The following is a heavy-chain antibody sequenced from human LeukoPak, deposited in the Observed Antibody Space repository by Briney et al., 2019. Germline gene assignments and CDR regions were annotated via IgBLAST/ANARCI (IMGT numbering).Heavy chain of an antibody. Sequence: ASVKVSCKASGGTFSSYAISWVRQAPGQGLEWMGGIIPIFGTANYAQKFQGRVTITADESTSTAYMELSSLRSEDTAVYYCAGGSGSYYPAQPPFDYWGQGTLVTVSS. D-gene: IGHD3-10*01. J-gene: IGHJ4*02. CDR1: GGTFSSYA. V-gene: IGHV1-69*13. CDR2: IIPIFGTA. CDR3: AGGSGSYYPAQPPFDY.